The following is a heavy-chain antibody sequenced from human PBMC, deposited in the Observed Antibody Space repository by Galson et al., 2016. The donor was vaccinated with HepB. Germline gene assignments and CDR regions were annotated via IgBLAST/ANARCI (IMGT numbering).Heavy chain of an antibody. V-gene: IGHV1-18*01. CDR2: ISPRNGNT. CDR3: ARAPYSGDYESFDN. D-gene: IGHD4-17*01. Sequence: SVKVSCKASGYTFRTFAINWVRQAPGQGLEWMGWISPRNGNTKYAEAFHGRVTMTVDTSTDTAYVELRHLKSDDTAMYYCARAPYSGDYESFDNWGQGTQVTVSS. CDR1: GYTFRTFA. J-gene: IGHJ4*02.